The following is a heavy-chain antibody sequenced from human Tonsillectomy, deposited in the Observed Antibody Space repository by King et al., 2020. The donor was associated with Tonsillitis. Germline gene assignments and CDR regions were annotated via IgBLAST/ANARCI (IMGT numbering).Heavy chain of an antibody. V-gene: IGHV3-9*01. Sequence: QLVQSGGGLVQPGRSLRLSCAASGFTFDDYAMHWVRQAPGKGLEWVSGISWNSGSMGFADSVKGRFTISRDNAKNSLYLQMNTLRAEDTALYYCAKDGGYCTGGSCYYFDYWGQGTLVIVSS. CDR2: ISWNSGSM. CDR3: AKDGGYCTGGSCYYFDY. CDR1: GFTFDDYA. D-gene: IGHD2-15*01. J-gene: IGHJ4*02.